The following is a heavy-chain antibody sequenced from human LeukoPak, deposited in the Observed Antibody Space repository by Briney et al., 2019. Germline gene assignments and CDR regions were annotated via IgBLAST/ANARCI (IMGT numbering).Heavy chain of an antibody. D-gene: IGHD2-21*02. J-gene: IGHJ4*02. V-gene: IGHV3-21*01. CDR2: ISSSSSYI. Sequence: GGSLRLSCAASGFTFSSYSMNWVRQAPGKGLEWVSSISSSSSYIYYADSVKGRFTISRDNAKNSLYLQMNSLRAEDTAVYYCAKDTSYCGGDCYSGLFFDYWGQGTLVTVSS. CDR1: GFTFSSYS. CDR3: AKDTSYCGGDCYSGLFFDY.